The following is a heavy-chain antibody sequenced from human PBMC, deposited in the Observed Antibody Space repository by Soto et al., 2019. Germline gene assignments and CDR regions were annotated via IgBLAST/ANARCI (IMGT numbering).Heavy chain of an antibody. V-gene: IGHV3-23*01. J-gene: IGHJ1*01. D-gene: IGHD6-25*01. CDR3: AKNRLDHSQSAIES. CDR1: GFTFRNNF. Sequence: HPGGSLRLSCAASGFTFRNNFLSWVRQAPWKGLDWVSGITGSGLDTYYADSVKGRFTISRDNSKNMVFLQMNSLRAEDTALYYCAKNRLDHSQSAIESWGPGTLVTVSS. CDR2: ITGSGLDT.